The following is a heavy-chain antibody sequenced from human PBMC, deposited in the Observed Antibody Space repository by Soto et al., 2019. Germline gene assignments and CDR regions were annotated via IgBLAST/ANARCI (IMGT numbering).Heavy chain of an antibody. Sequence: GASVKVSCKASGYTFTSYDINWVRQATGQGLEWMGWMNPNSGNTGYAQKFQGRVTMTRNTSISTAYMELSSLRSEDTAVYYCARGYDFWSGYYTNNWFDPWGQGTRVTVSS. V-gene: IGHV1-8*01. J-gene: IGHJ5*02. CDR3: ARGYDFWSGYYTNNWFDP. CDR1: GYTFTSYD. CDR2: MNPNSGNT. D-gene: IGHD3-3*01.